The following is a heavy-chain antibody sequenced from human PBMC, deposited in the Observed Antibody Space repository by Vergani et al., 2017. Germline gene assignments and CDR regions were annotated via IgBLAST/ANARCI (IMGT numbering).Heavy chain of an antibody. CDR2: INPSGGHT. Sequence: QVQVVQSGAEVKKSGASVKVSCKTSGYTFSHYYMHWVRQAPGQGLEWIGIINPSGGHTNYAQKFQGRVTMTRDTSTSTVYMELSSLRSEDTAIYYCARGDYGILTGYGYWGQGTLVTVSA. CDR1: GYTFSHYY. J-gene: IGHJ4*02. D-gene: IGHD3-9*01. V-gene: IGHV1-46*03. CDR3: ARGDYGILTGYGY.